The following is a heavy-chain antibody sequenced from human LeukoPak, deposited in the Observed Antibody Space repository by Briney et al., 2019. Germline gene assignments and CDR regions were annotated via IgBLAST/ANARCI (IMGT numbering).Heavy chain of an antibody. CDR3: AKHLTATNTYIFFGLDV. CDR2: INWNGGGT. V-gene: IGHV3-20*04. Sequence: GESLRLSCAATGYSFKDYGRHWIRQPPGKGLEWVSAINWNGGGTDYADSVKGRFTIFRDNAKNSLSLQLSSLRPEDTALYYCAKHLTATNTYIFFGLDVWGQGASVTVSS. J-gene: IGHJ6*02. D-gene: IGHD1-26*01. CDR1: GYSFKDYG.